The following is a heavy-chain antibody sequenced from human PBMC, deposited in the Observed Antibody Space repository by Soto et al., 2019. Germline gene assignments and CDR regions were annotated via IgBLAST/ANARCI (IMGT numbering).Heavy chain of an antibody. CDR1: GFRLSSYA. CDR2: MSYDESKK. J-gene: IGHJ4*02. V-gene: IGHV3-30*18. CDR3: AKDRLDGDFMHILVVDF. D-gene: IGHD2-15*01. Sequence: QVRLVESGGGVVQPGGSLRLSCATSGFRLSSYAMHWVRQAPSKGLEWVALMSYDESKKYYADSVKGRFTISRDTSKNTLVLEMHNLRVEDTAVYYCAKDRLDGDFMHILVVDFWGQGALVTVSS.